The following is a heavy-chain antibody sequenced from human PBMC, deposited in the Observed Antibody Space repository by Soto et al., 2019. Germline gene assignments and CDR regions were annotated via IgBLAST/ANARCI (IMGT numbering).Heavy chain of an antibody. V-gene: IGHV4-39*01. J-gene: IGHJ4*02. CDR1: GGSISSSSYY. D-gene: IGHD6-19*01. CDR2: IYYSGST. Sequence: SETLSLTCTVSGGSISSSSYYWGWIRQPPGKGLEWIGSIYYSGSTYYNPSLKSRVTISVDTSKNQFSLKLSSVTAADTAVYYCASSPSIALARLEYWGQGTLVTVSS. CDR3: ASSPSIALARLEY.